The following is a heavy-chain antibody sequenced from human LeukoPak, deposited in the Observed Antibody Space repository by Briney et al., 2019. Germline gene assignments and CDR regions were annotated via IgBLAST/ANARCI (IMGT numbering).Heavy chain of an antibody. CDR1: DGSISNYY. D-gene: IGHD3-10*01. CDR2: ISYSGSI. V-gene: IGHV4-59*08. J-gene: IGHJ4*02. Sequence: SESLSLTCTVSDGSISNYYWTWIRQPPGKGLEWIGYISYSGSINYNPSLKTRVTISVDTSKNQFSLKLSSVTAADTAVYYCARWGSNMAREKGDHWGQGILVTVSS. CDR3: ARWGSNMAREKGDH.